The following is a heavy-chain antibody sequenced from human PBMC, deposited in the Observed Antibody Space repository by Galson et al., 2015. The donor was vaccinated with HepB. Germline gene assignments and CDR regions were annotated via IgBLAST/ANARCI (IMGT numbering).Heavy chain of an antibody. V-gene: IGHV7-4-1*02. CDR1: GYTFTSYA. D-gene: IGHD6-13*01. Sequence: SVKVSCKASGYTFTSYAMNWVRQAPGQGLEWMGWINTNTGNPTYAQGFTGRFVFSLDTSVSTAYLQISSLKAEDTAVYYCARAPLIYSSSWFFYNWFDPWGQGTLVTVSS. J-gene: IGHJ5*02. CDR2: INTNTGNP. CDR3: ARAPLIYSSSWFFYNWFDP.